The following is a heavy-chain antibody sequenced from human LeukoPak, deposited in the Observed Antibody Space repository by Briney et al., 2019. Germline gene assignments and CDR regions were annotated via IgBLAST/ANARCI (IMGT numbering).Heavy chain of an antibody. CDR1: GYSLIDLS. J-gene: IGHJ4*02. D-gene: IGHD3/OR15-3a*01. CDR2: FDPEEGDT. V-gene: IGHV1-24*01. Sequence: ASVTVSCRVSGYSLIDLSMHWVRQPPGKGLEWMGGFDPEEGDTIYAQIFQGRVTVTEDTATDTAYMELSSLRSEDTAVYYCATEDWTNLRKTRAYSYYFDYWGQGTLVTVSS. CDR3: ATEDWTNLRKTRAYSYYFDY.